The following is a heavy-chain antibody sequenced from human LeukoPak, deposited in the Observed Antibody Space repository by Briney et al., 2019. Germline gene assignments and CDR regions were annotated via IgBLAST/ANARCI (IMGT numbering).Heavy chain of an antibody. CDR1: GFTFSSYG. CDR2: IWYDGDNK. Sequence: GRSLRLSCAASGFTFSSYGMHWVRQAPGKGLEWVADIWYDGDNKYYVDSVKGRFTISRDNSKNTLYLQMNSLRAEDTAVYYCAKDHTAPNISGVFETWGQGTIVTVSS. CDR3: AKDHTAPNISGVFET. V-gene: IGHV3-33*06. D-gene: IGHD6-25*01. J-gene: IGHJ3*02.